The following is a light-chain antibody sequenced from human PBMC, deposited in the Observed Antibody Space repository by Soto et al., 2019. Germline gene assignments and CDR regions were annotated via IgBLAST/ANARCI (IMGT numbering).Light chain of an antibody. J-gene: IGKJ2*01. CDR1: QSVSSSY. CDR3: QQYGSSYT. V-gene: IGKV3-20*01. CDR2: GAS. Sequence: IVLTQSPGTLSLSPGERATLSCRASQSVSSSYLAWYQQKPGQAPRLLIYGASSRATGIPDRFSGSWSGTDFTLTISRLEPEDFAVYYCQQYGSSYTFGQGTKLEIK.